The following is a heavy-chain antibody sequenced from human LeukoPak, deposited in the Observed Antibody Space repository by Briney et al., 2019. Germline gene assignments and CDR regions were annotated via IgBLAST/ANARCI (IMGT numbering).Heavy chain of an antibody. CDR1: GYTFTRYG. Sequence: AAVNVSCKASGYTFTRYGISWVRQAPGQGLEGMGWISAYNGNTNYAQKLQARATMTTHTSTPTAYMELRSLSSDDTPVYYCEREKNWNRGINWFDPWGQGTLVTVSS. D-gene: IGHD1-1*01. J-gene: IGHJ5*02. V-gene: IGHV1-18*01. CDR3: EREKNWNRGINWFDP. CDR2: ISAYNGNT.